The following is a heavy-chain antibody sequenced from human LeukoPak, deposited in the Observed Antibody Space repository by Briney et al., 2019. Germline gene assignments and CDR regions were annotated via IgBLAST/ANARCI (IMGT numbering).Heavy chain of an antibody. V-gene: IGHV4-39*07. J-gene: IGHJ5*02. Sequence: SETLSLTCTVSGGSISSSSYYWGWIRQPPGKGLEWIGSIYYSGSTYYNPSLKSRVTISVDTSKNQFSLKLSSVTAADTAVYYCARTPRYSPNGWGFDPWGQGTLVTVSS. CDR3: ARTPRYSPNGWGFDP. CDR2: IYYSGST. D-gene: IGHD6-13*01. CDR1: GGSISSSSYY.